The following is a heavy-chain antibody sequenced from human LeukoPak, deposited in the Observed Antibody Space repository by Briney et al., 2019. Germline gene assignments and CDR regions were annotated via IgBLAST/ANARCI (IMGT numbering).Heavy chain of an antibody. CDR3: ARSIAVAGDDLDY. CDR2: ISYDGSNK. CDR1: GFTFSSYA. V-gene: IGHV3-30-3*01. J-gene: IGHJ4*02. Sequence: PGRSLRLSCAASGFTFSSYAMHWVRQAPGKGLEWVAVISYDGSNKYYADSVKGRFTISRDNSKNTLYLQMNSLRAEDTAVYYCARSIAVAGDDLDYWGEGTLVTVSS. D-gene: IGHD6-19*01.